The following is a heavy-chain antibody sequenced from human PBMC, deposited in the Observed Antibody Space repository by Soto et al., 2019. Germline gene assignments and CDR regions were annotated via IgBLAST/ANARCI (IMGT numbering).Heavy chain of an antibody. CDR1: GFTFSSYV. J-gene: IGHJ4*02. CDR3: ARSGYCSTGKCSAFDY. D-gene: IGHD2-8*01. CDR2: VSGGGDGT. Sequence: EVQLLESGGGLLQSGGSLRLSCAASGFTFSSYVMNWVRQAPGEGLEWVSTVSGGGDGTYYADSVKGRFTISRDDSKNTLYLQMNSLRADDTAVYFCARSGYCSTGKCSAFDYWGQGTLVTVSS. V-gene: IGHV3-23*01.